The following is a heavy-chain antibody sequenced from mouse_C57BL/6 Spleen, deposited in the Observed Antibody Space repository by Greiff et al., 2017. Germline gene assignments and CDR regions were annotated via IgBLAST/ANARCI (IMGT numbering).Heavy chain of an antibody. CDR3: AREAYGSSFMDY. CDR1: GYTFTSYW. Sequence: QVQLQQSGAELVKPGASVKMSCKASGYTFTSYWITWVKQRPGQGLEWIGDIYPGSGSTNYNEKFKSKATLTVDTSSSTAYMQLSSQTSEDSAVYYCAREAYGSSFMDYWGQGTSVTVSS. V-gene: IGHV1-55*01. CDR2: IYPGSGST. D-gene: IGHD1-1*01. J-gene: IGHJ4*01.